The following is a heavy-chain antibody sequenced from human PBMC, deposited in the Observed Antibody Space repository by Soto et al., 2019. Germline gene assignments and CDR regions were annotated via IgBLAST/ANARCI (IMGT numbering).Heavy chain of an antibody. V-gene: IGHV4-4*02. J-gene: IGHJ5*02. CDR2: IYHSVST. Sequence: PSETLSLTCAVSGSSISSSNWCSWVRQPPGKGLEWIGEIYHSVSTNYNPSLKSRVTISVDKSKHQFSLKLSSVIAADTAVYYCASVFSDSSSFFEPWGQGNLVNVSS. D-gene: IGHD6-13*01. CDR3: ASVFSDSSSFFEP. CDR1: GSSISSSNW.